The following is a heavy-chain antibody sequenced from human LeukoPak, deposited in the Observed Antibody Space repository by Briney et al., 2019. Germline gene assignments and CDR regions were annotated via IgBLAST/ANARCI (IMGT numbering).Heavy chain of an antibody. CDR2: IYSGGST. D-gene: IGHD3-3*01. CDR1: GFTVSSNY. Sequence: PGESLRLSCAASGFTVSSNYMSWVRQAPGKGLEWVSVIYSGGSTYYADSVKGRFTISRDNSKNTLYLQMNSLRAEDTAVYYCARGVVINHFFDYWGQGTLVTVSS. CDR3: ARGVVINHFFDY. J-gene: IGHJ4*02. V-gene: IGHV3-53*01.